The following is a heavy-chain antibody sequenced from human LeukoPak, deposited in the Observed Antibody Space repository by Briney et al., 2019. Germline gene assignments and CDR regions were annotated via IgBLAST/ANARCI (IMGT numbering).Heavy chain of an antibody. J-gene: IGHJ4*02. Sequence: GGSLRLSCAASGFTFSNYAMNWVRQAPGKGLEWISPISSSGNYIYYADSVKGRFTISKDNAQNSLYLQMNSLRAEDTAVYYCARGDRTASLVIFDYWGQGTLVTVSS. CDR1: GFTFSNYA. CDR2: ISSSGNYI. V-gene: IGHV3-21*01. CDR3: ARGDRTASLVIFDY. D-gene: IGHD3-3*02.